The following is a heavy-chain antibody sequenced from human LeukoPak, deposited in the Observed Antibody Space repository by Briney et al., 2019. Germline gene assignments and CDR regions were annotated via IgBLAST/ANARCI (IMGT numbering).Heavy chain of an antibody. CDR3: ARPSSGYYPGPLGY. V-gene: IGHV4-39*01. CDR1: GVSISSSNSY. CDR2: IYYSGNT. D-gene: IGHD3-22*01. J-gene: IGHJ4*02. Sequence: PSETLSLTCTVSGVSISSSNSYWGWIRQPPGKGLEWIGSIYYSGNTYYNPSLKSQVSISIDTSKNQFSLRLTSVTAADTAVYHCARPSSGYYPGPLGYWGQGTLVTVSS.